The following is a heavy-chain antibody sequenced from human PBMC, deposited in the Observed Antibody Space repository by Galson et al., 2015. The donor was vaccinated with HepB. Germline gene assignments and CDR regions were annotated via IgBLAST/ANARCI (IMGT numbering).Heavy chain of an antibody. V-gene: IGHV1-2*02. J-gene: IGHJ5*02. CDR2: INPNSGGT. D-gene: IGHD3-16*01. CDR3: ARDDLIQFGETPRFDP. Sequence: SVKVSCKASGYTFTGYYIHWVRQAPGQGLEWMGWINPNSGGTNYAQKFQGRVTMTRDTSISTAYMELRGLRSDDTAVYYCARDDLIQFGETPRFDPWGQGTLVTVSS. CDR1: GYTFTGYY.